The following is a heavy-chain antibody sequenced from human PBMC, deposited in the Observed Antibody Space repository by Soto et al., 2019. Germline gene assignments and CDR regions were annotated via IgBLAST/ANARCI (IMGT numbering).Heavy chain of an antibody. CDR1: GFTFNNYA. D-gene: IGHD6-19*01. Sequence: GGSLRLSCAASGFTFNNYAMHWVRQAPGKGLEWVAVISYDGSNKYYADSVKGRFTISRDNSKNTLYLQMNSLRAEDTAVYYCARDPKQWPAYYFDYWGQGTLVTVSS. CDR2: ISYDGSNK. CDR3: ARDPKQWPAYYFDY. V-gene: IGHV3-30-3*01. J-gene: IGHJ4*02.